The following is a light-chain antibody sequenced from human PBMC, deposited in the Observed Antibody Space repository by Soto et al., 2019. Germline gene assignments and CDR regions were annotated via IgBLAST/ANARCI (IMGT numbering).Light chain of an antibody. CDR1: QSVSSSY. V-gene: IGKV3D-20*02. J-gene: IGKJ4*01. Sequence: EIVMTQSPATLSVSPGERANLSCRASQSVSSSYLAWYQQKPGQAPRLLIYGASNRATGIPARFSGSGSGTKYTPTIVSLEPEEFSVDYCHQRSNWPLTFGGGTKVDIK. CDR2: GAS. CDR3: HQRSNWPLT.